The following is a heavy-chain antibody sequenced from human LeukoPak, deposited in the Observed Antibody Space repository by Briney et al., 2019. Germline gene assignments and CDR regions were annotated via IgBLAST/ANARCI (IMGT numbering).Heavy chain of an antibody. D-gene: IGHD4-23*01. CDR1: GYTFIDYY. J-gene: IGHJ4*02. CDR2: INPSGGST. CDR3: ARDYGGNDGFDY. V-gene: IGHV1-46*01. Sequence: GASVKVSCKTSGYTFIDYYMHWVRQAPGQGLEWMGIINPSGGSTSYAQKFQGRVTLTRDTPTSTVYMELSSLRSEDTAVYYCARDYGGNDGFDYWGQGTLVTVSS.